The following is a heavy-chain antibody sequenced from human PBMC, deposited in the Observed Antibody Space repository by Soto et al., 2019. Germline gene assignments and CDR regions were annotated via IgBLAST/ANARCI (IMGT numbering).Heavy chain of an antibody. V-gene: IGHV3-11*01. CDR3: ARTTWELGVRFDY. CDR2: ISGRCGTI. CDR1: GFPFSDFY. Sequence: VQLVESGGGLVRPGGSLRLSCAASGFPFSDFYMTWIRRAPGRGLQCLSYISGRCGTIYYADSVKGRFTISRDNAKNSLDLQMDGLRGDDTGVYYCARTTWELGVRFDYWGQGALVTVSS. J-gene: IGHJ4*02. D-gene: IGHD1-26*01.